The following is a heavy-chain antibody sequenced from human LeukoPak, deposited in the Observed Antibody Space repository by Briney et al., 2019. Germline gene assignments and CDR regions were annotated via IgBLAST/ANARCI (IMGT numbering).Heavy chain of an antibody. CDR2: ISGSGGST. CDR1: GFTFSSYS. V-gene: IGHV3-23*01. D-gene: IGHD2-2*01. CDR3: ARTPRDCSSTSCYYFDY. J-gene: IGHJ4*02. Sequence: PGGSLRLSCAASGFTFSSYSMNWVRQAPGKGLEWVSAISGSGGSTYYADSVKGRFTISRDNAKNTLYMQMNSLRAEDTAVYYCARTPRDCSSTSCYYFDYWGQGTLVTVSS.